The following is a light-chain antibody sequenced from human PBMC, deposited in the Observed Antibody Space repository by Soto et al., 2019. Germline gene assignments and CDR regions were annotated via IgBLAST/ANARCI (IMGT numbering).Light chain of an antibody. J-gene: IGKJ4*01. Sequence: DIQMTQSPSSVSSSVGDRVTITCRASQGIANWLAWYQQKPGKAPKLLIYAASTLQSGVPSRFSGSGSGTGLTLTSSSLQSEDFATYYCQQADSFPLTFGGGTVVEMK. CDR3: QQADSFPLT. V-gene: IGKV1-12*01. CDR2: AAS. CDR1: QGIANW.